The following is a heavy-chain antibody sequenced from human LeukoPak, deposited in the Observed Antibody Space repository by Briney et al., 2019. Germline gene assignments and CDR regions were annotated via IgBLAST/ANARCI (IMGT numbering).Heavy chain of an antibody. D-gene: IGHD3-3*01. CDR3: ARVKGIFGVVNDFDY. CDR2: ISAYNGNT. Sequence: ASVKVSCKASGYTFTSYGISWVRQAPGQGLEWMGWISAYNGNTHYAQKLQGRVTMTTDTSTSTAYMELRSLRSDDTAVYYCARVKGIFGVVNDFDYWGQGTLVTVSS. J-gene: IGHJ4*02. CDR1: GYTFTSYG. V-gene: IGHV1-18*01.